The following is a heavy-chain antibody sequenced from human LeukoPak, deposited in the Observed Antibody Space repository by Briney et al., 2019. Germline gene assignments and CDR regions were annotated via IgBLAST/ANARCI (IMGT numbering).Heavy chain of an antibody. D-gene: IGHD3-10*01. CDR1: GYTFTSYY. Sequence: ASVKVSCKASGYTFTSYYMHWVRQAPGQGLEWMGIINPSGGSTSYAQKFQGRVTMTRDTSTSTVCMELSSLRSEDTAVYYCARGTSSSTRYYYYGMDVWGQGTTVTVSS. J-gene: IGHJ6*02. CDR2: INPSGGST. CDR3: ARGTSSSTRYYYYGMDV. V-gene: IGHV1-46*01.